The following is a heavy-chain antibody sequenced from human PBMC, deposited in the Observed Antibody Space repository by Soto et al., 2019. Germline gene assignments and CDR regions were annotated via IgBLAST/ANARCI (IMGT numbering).Heavy chain of an antibody. D-gene: IGHD3-3*01. CDR2: IIPIFGTA. V-gene: IGHV1-69*13. Sequence: ASVKVSCKASGGTFSSYAISWVRQAPGQGLEWMGGIIPIFGTANYAQKFQGRVTITADEPTSTAYMQLSSLRSEDTAVYYCARALRCSEWIFVFDTWEQETLVAVSS. CDR3: ARALRCSEWIFVFDT. J-gene: IGHJ5*02. CDR1: GGTFSSYA.